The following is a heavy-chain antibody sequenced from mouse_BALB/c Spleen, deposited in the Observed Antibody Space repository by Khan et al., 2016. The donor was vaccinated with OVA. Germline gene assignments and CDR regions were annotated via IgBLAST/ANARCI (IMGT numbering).Heavy chain of an antibody. CDR2: IWSGGST. CDR3: ARNYDYDEVLTY. CDR1: GFSLTNYG. D-gene: IGHD2-4*01. V-gene: IGHV2-2*02. Sequence: QVRLQQSGPGLVQPSQSLSITCTVSGFSLTNYGVHWVRQSPGKGLEWLGLIWSGGSTDYNAAFISRLSISKYNSKSQVFFKMNSLQANDTAIYYCARNYDYDEVLTYWGQGTLVTGSA. J-gene: IGHJ3*01.